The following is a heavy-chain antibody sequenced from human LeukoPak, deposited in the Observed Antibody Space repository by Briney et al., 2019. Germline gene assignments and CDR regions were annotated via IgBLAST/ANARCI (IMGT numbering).Heavy chain of an antibody. Sequence: GGSLRLSCAASGFTFSGYAMSWVRQAPGKGLEWVSAISGSGGSTYYADSVKGRFTISRDNSKNTLYLQMNSLRAEDTAVYYCAKLDSSGYLGYFDYWGQGTLVTVSS. CDR3: AKLDSSGYLGYFDY. D-gene: IGHD3-22*01. J-gene: IGHJ4*02. CDR2: ISGSGGST. V-gene: IGHV3-23*01. CDR1: GFTFSGYA.